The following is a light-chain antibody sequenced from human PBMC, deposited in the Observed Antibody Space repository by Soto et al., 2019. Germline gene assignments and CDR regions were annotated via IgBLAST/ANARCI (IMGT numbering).Light chain of an antibody. J-gene: IGLJ1*01. CDR2: DVS. V-gene: IGLV2-14*03. Sequence: QSALTQPASVSGSPGQSITISCTGASSDVGGFDHVSGYQQHPGKVPRLLIYDVSSRPSGVSDRFSGSKSGNTASLTISGLQAEDEADYYCNSFTTTNTDVFGTGTKLTVL. CDR3: NSFTTTNTDV. CDR1: SSDVGGFDH.